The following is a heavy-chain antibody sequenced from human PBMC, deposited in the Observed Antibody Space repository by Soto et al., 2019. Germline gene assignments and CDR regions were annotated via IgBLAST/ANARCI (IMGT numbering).Heavy chain of an antibody. V-gene: IGHV3-23*01. Sequence: HPGGSLRLSCAASGFTFSNFAMSWVRQAPGKGLEWVSVISGSGGSTYYADSVKGRFTISRDNSKNTLHLQMNSLRVEDTAVYYCAKDESSGYYYYDYWGQGTLVTDSS. CDR2: ISGSGGST. CDR3: AKDESSGYYYYDY. J-gene: IGHJ4*02. D-gene: IGHD3-22*01. CDR1: GFTFSNFA.